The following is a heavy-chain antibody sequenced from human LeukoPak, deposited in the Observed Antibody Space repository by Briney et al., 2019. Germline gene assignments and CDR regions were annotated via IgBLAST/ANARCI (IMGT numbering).Heavy chain of an antibody. CDR1: GGTFSSYA. CDR2: IIPILGIA. J-gene: IGHJ6*02. CDR3: ARWLQFSYYGMDV. Sequence: ASVEVSCKASGGTFSSYAISWVRQAPGQGLEWMGRIIPILGIANYAQKFQGRVTITADKSTSTAYMELSSLRSEDTAVYYCARWLQFSYYGMDVWGQGTTVTVSS. V-gene: IGHV1-69*04. D-gene: IGHD5-24*01.